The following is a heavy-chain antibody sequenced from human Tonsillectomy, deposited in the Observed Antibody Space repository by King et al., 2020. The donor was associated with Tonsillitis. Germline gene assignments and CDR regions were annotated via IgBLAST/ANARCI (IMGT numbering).Heavy chain of an antibody. D-gene: IGHD4-23*01. Sequence: QLVQSGAEVKKPGESLKISCKGSGYNFTSYWIGWVRQMPGKGLEWMGIIYPGDSDTRYSPSFQGQVTLSADKTISTTYLQWNSLTASDTAMYYCARRPPAGWELTTYFDYWGQGTLVTVSS. V-gene: IGHV5-51*03. CDR2: IYPGDSDT. CDR1: GYNFTSYW. CDR3: ARRPPAGWELTTYFDY. J-gene: IGHJ4*02.